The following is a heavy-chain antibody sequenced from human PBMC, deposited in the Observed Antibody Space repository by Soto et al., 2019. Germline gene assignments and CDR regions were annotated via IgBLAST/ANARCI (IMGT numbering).Heavy chain of an antibody. Sequence: SETLSLTCTVPGGSISPCYWSWIRQPAGKGLEWIGRIYSNGSTYCNPSLKSRLTMSLDTSSKRFSLRLNSVTAADTAVYYCAREHRTGGSIDYWGRGPLVT. CDR1: GGSISPCY. J-gene: IGHJ4*02. D-gene: IGHD1-1*01. V-gene: IGHV4-4*07. CDR3: AREHRTGGSIDY. CDR2: IYSNGST.